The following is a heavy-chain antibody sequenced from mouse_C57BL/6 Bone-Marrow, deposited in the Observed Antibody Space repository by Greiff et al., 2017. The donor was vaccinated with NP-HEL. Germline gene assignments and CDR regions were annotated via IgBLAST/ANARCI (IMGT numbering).Heavy chain of an antibody. Sequence: EVQLQQSGPELVKPGASVKITCKASGYTFTDYYMNWVKQSHGKSLEWIGDINPNNGGTSYNQKFKGKATLTVDKSSSTAYMELRSLTSEDSAVYYCAREDYYDYPYWGQGTTLTVSS. CDR3: AREDYYDYPY. V-gene: IGHV1-26*01. CDR2: INPNNGGT. CDR1: GYTFTDYY. D-gene: IGHD2-4*01. J-gene: IGHJ2*01.